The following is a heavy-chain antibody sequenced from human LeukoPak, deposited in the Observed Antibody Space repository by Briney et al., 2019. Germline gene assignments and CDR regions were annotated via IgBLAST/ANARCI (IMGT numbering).Heavy chain of an antibody. CDR3: VRDSGGSIDY. J-gene: IGHJ4*02. CDR1: GYTFTTYG. CDR2: ISVYNDNT. D-gene: IGHD3-10*01. V-gene: IGHV1-18*01. Sequence: ASVKVSCKAFGYTFTTYGISWVRQAPGQGLEWMGWISVYNDNTNYAQKFQGRVTMTRDTSTNTAYMELRSLRSDDTAVYYCVRDSGGSIDYWGQGTLVTVSS.